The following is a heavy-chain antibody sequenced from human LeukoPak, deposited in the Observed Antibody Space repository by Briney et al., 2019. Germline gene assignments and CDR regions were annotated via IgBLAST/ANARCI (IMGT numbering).Heavy chain of an antibody. CDR3: ARVATTGAFDI. CDR1: GGSFSGYY. J-gene: IGHJ3*02. D-gene: IGHD3-9*01. V-gene: IGHV4-34*01. Sequence: SETLSLTCAVYGGSFSGYYWSWIRQPPGKGLEWIGSIYYSGSTYYNPSLKSRVTISVDTSKNQFSLKLSSVTAADTAVYYCARVATTGAFDIWGQGTMVTVSS. CDR2: IYYSGST.